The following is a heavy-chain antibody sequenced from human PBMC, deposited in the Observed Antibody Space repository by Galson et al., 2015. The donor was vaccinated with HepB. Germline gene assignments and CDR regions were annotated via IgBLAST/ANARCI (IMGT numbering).Heavy chain of an antibody. Sequence: SLRLSCAASGFTFSDYGMHWVRQAPGKGLQWVALISYDGNNRYYGDSVKGRFTVSRDNSNNTLYLQMNSLRGDDTAVYYCARGGSGWYGRHFDDWGQGTLVTVSP. V-gene: IGHV3-30*03. J-gene: IGHJ4*02. D-gene: IGHD6-19*01. CDR1: GFTFSDYG. CDR2: ISYDGNNR. CDR3: ARGGSGWYGRHFDD.